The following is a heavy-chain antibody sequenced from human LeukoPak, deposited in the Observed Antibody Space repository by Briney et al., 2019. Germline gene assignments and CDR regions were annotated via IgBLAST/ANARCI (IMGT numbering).Heavy chain of an antibody. D-gene: IGHD7-27*01. V-gene: IGHV3-48*01. J-gene: IGHJ4*02. CDR3: ARDFPGVDY. Sequence: PGGSLRLSCAASGFTFSSYSMNWVRQAPGKGLEWVSYISGSSSTIYYADPVEGRFTISRDNAKNSLYLQINSLRADDTAVYYCARDFPGVDYWGQGTLVTVSS. CDR2: ISGSSSTI. CDR1: GFTFSSYS.